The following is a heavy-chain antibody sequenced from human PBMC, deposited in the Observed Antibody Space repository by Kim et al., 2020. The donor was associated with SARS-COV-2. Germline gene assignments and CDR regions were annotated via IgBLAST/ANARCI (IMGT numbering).Heavy chain of an antibody. V-gene: IGHV3-21*01. CDR3: AGNEYSGYDYDPFDY. D-gene: IGHD5-12*01. J-gene: IGHJ4*02. Sequence: SVKGRFTIARDNAKNSLYLKMNSLRAEDTAVYYCAGNEYSGYDYDPFDYWGQGTLVTVSS.